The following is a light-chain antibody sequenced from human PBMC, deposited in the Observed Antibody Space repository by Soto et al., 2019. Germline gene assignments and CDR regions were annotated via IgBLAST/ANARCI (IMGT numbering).Light chain of an antibody. CDR3: QSYDSRLSGSV. V-gene: IGLV1-40*01. Sequence: QSVLTQPPSVSGAPGQRVTISCTGSSSNIGADYDVHWYQQLPGAAPKLLIRANTHRPSGVPDRFSASKSGTSASLAITGLQAEDEADYYCQSYDSRLSGSVFGTGTKVTVL. J-gene: IGLJ1*01. CDR2: ANT. CDR1: SSNIGADYD.